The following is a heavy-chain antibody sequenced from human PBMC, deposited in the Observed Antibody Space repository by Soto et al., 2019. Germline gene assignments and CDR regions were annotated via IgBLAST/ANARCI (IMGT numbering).Heavy chain of an antibody. CDR3: ARIGHPLTTSALYWFDP. D-gene: IGHD4-4*01. CDR2: ISAYNGNT. J-gene: IGHJ5*02. V-gene: IGHV1-18*01. Sequence: ASVKVSCKASGYTFTSYGISWVRQAPGQGLEWKGWISAYNGNTKYAQKHQGRDNMTTDTTTSTAYMKLKNLKTDDTAVFYCARIGHPLTTSALYWFDPWGQGTLVTVSS. CDR1: GYTFTSYG.